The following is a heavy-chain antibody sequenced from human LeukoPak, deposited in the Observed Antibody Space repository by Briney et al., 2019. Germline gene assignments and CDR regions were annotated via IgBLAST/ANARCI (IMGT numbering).Heavy chain of an antibody. CDR2: TYYRSKWYS. D-gene: IGHD3-10*01. CDR3: TGGGLVRGSLHWFDP. CDR1: GDSVSGGSAG. V-gene: IGHV6-1*01. J-gene: IGHJ5*02. Sequence: SQTLSLTCAISGDSVSGGSAGWNWIRQSPSRGLEWLGRTYYRSKWYSDYAISVKSRITINPDTSRNQFSLQLNSVTHDDTAVYYCTGGGLVRGSLHWFDPWGQGTLVTVSS.